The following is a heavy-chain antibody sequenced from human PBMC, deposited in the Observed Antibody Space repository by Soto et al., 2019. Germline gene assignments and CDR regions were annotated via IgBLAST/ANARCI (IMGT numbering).Heavy chain of an antibody. V-gene: IGHV4-39*01. CDR3: ARGVGSGTYYNQYNWFDP. CDR1: GGSINNNHYY. CDR2: ISYSGTT. D-gene: IGHD3-10*01. J-gene: IGHJ5*02. Sequence: PSETLSLTCTVSGGSINNNHYYWGWVRQPPGKGLEWIASISYSGTTYFNPSLKSRVVKSVDTSRNQFSLRLTSVTAADTAVYYCARGVGSGTYYNQYNWFDPWGQGTLVTVSS.